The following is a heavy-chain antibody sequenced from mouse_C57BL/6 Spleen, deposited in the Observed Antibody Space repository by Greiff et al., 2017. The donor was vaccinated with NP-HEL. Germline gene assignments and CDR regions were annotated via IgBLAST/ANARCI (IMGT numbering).Heavy chain of an antibody. CDR2: FYPGDGGT. Sequence: QVQLQQSGPELVKPGASVKISCKASGYAFSSSWMNWVKRRPGKGLEWIGRFYPGDGGTNYNGKFKGKATMTADKSSSPVYMQLSCLTSEDTAVYFCAETGFAYWGQGTLVTVSA. J-gene: IGHJ3*01. V-gene: IGHV1-82*01. CDR3: AETGFAY. CDR1: GYAFSSSW.